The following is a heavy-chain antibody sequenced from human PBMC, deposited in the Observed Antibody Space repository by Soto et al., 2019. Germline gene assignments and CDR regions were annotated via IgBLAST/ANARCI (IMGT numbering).Heavy chain of an antibody. CDR2: IIPIFGTA. Sequence: QVQLVQSGAEVKKPGSSVKVSCKASGGTFSSYAISWVRQAPGQGLEWMGGIIPIFGTANYAQKFQGRVTINADESTISAYKALSSLRSEDTAVYYCARDSGGYDGSWSYPPFDYCGQGTLVTVSS. V-gene: IGHV1-69*01. CDR3: ARDSGGYDGSWSYPPFDY. D-gene: IGHD3-10*01. J-gene: IGHJ4*02. CDR1: GGTFSSYA.